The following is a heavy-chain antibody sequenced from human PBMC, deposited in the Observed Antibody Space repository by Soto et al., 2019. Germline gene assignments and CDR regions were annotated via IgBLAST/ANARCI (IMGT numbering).Heavy chain of an antibody. J-gene: IGHJ3*02. CDR2: IYYSGST. Sequence: TSETLSLTCTVSGGSISSSNYYWSWIRQHPGKGLEWIGYIYYSGSTYYNPSLKSRVTMSVDTSKNQFSLKLISVTAADTAVYYCARDLRYYDSSGYYPDAFDIWGQGTMVTVSS. CDR1: GGSISSSNYY. CDR3: ARDLRYYDSSGYYPDAFDI. D-gene: IGHD3-22*01. V-gene: IGHV4-31*03.